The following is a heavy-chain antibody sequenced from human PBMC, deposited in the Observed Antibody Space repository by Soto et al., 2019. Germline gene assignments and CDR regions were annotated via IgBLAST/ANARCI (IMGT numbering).Heavy chain of an antibody. J-gene: IGHJ6*02. Sequence: GGSLRLSCAASGFTFSSYSMNWVRQAPGKGLEWVSSISSSSSYIYYADSVKGRFTISRDNAKNSLYLQMNSLRAEDTAVYYCAREESTGTGTTSFYYYGMDVWGQGTTVTVSS. V-gene: IGHV3-21*01. CDR3: AREESTGTGTTSFYYYGMDV. CDR1: GFTFSSYS. D-gene: IGHD1-1*01. CDR2: ISSSSSYI.